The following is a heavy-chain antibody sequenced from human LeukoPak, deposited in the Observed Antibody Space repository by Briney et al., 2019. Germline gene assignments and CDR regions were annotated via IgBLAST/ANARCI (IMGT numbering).Heavy chain of an antibody. CDR1: GFTFSSYW. CDR3: ARSYGGN. J-gene: IGHJ4*02. Sequence: GGSLRLSCAASGFTFSSYWMSWFRQPPGKGLEWVANIKQDGSEKHYVDSVKGRFTISRDNAKDSLYLQMSSLRAEDTAVYYCARSYGGNWGQGTLVTVSS. CDR2: IKQDGSEK. D-gene: IGHD4-17*01. V-gene: IGHV3-7*01.